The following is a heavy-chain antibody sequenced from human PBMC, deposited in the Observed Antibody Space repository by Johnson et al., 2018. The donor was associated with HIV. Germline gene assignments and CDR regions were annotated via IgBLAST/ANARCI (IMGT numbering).Heavy chain of an antibody. J-gene: IGHJ3*01. CDR2: IRWDGAIT. CDR3: AIPYFYDTSVYH. Sequence: VQLVESGGGVVQPGGSLRLSCAASGFTFDDYAMHWVRQVPGNGLEWVSLIRWDGAITRYVDSVKGRFTISRDNSKNTLYLQMKSLRAEDTAVYYCAIPYFYDTSVYHWGQGTVVTVSS. D-gene: IGHD3-22*01. CDR1: GFTFDDYA. V-gene: IGHV3-43D*03.